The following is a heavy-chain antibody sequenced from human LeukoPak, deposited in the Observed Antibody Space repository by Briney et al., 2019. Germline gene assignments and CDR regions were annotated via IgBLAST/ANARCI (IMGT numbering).Heavy chain of an antibody. CDR2: ISTYNGDT. CDR3: ATDRLKNWFDP. Sequence: ASVKVSCKASGYTFTSYGINWVRQAPGQGLEWMGWISTYNGDTNYAQKLQGRVTMTEDTSTDTAYMELSSLRSEDTAVYYCATDRLKNWFDPWGQGTLVTVSS. CDR1: GYTFTSYG. V-gene: IGHV1-18*01. D-gene: IGHD3-16*01. J-gene: IGHJ5*02.